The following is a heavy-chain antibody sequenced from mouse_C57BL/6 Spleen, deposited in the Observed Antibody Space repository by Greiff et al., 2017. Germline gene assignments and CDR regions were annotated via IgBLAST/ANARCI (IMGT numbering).Heavy chain of an antibody. CDR3: ARYYYYGSSYRWYFDV. CDR2: IRNKANGYTT. CDR1: GFTFTDYY. V-gene: IGHV7-3*01. J-gene: IGHJ1*03. Sequence: EVNVVESGGGLVQPGGSLSLSCAASGFTFTDYYMSWVRQPPGKALEWLGFIRNKANGYTTEYSASVKGRFTISRDNSQSILYLQMNALRAEDSATYYCARYYYYGSSYRWYFDVWGTGTTVTVSS. D-gene: IGHD1-1*01.